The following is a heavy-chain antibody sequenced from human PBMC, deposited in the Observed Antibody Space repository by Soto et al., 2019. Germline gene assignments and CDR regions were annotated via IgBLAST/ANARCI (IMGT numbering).Heavy chain of an antibody. J-gene: IGHJ4*02. CDR2: ISSSSSTI. CDR3: ARAPPGYCSGGSCYFGAY. V-gene: IGHV3-48*01. Sequence: PGGSLRLSCAASRFTFSSYSMNWVRQAPGKGLEWVSYISSSSSTIYYADSVKGRFTISRDNAKNSLYLQMNSLRAEDTAVYYCARAPPGYCSGGSCYFGAYWGQGTLVTVSS. CDR1: RFTFSSYS. D-gene: IGHD2-15*01.